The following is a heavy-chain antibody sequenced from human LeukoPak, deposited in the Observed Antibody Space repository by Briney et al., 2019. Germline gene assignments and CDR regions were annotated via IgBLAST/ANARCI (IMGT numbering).Heavy chain of an antibody. V-gene: IGHV3-23*01. J-gene: IGHJ3*02. D-gene: IGHD6-19*01. CDR3: AKDQAAVAGTSGAFDI. CDR1: GFTFSSYG. Sequence: PGGSLRLSCAASGFTFSSYGMSWVRQAPGKGLEWVSAISGSGGSTYYADSVKGRFTISRDNSKNTLYLQMNSLRAEDTAVYYCAKDQAAVAGTSGAFDIWGQGTMVTVSS. CDR2: ISGSGGST.